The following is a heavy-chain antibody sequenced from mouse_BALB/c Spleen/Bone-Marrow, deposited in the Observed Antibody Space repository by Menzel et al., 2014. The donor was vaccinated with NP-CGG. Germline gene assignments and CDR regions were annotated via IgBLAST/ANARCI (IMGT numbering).Heavy chain of an antibody. Sequence: EVKLVESGGGLVQPGGSLRLSCATSGFTFSDFYMEWVRQPPGKGLEWIAASRNSANDYTTEYSASAKGRFIVSRDTSQSILYLQMNALRAEDTAIYYCARNPRWLLAMDNWGQGTSVTVSS. CDR1: GFTFSDFY. CDR2: SRNSANDYTT. D-gene: IGHD2-3*01. CDR3: ARNPRWLLAMDN. V-gene: IGHV7-1*02. J-gene: IGHJ4*01.